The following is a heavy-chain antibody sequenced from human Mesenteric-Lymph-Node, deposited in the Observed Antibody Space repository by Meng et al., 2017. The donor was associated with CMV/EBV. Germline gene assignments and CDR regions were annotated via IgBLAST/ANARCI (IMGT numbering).Heavy chain of an antibody. CDR1: GYTFTGYY. CDR2: INPTSGDT. D-gene: IGHD5-24*01. Sequence: KVSCKAAGYTFTGYYMHWVRQAPGQGLEWMGWINPTSGDTNYAQKFQGRVTMTRDTSISTAYMELSRLRSDDTAVYFCSRDGYNSFDYWGQGTLVTVSS. CDR3: SRDGYNSFDY. J-gene: IGHJ4*02. V-gene: IGHV1-2*02.